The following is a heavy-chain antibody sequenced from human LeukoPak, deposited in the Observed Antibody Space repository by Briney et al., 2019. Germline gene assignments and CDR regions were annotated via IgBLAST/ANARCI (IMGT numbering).Heavy chain of an antibody. CDR2: FDPEDGET. J-gene: IGHJ4*02. D-gene: IGHD6-6*01. CDR3: ATGVAARQDLNFDY. V-gene: IGHV1-24*01. Sequence: ASVKVSCKVSGYTLTELSMHWVRQAPGKGLEWMGGFDPEDGETIYAQQFQGRVTMTEDTSTDTAYMELSSLRSEDTAVYYCATGVAARQDLNFDYWGQGTLVTVSS. CDR1: GYTLTELS.